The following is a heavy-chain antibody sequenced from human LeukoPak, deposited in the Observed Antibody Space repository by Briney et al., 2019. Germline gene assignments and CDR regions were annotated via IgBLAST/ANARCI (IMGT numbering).Heavy chain of an antibody. J-gene: IGHJ4*02. V-gene: IGHV3-30*18. D-gene: IGHD2-15*01. CDR2: MSFDGSYK. CDR3: AKSSDFVLGSPDY. Sequence: GGSLRPSCAASGFTFSSYAMHWVRQAPGKGLEWVAVMSFDGSYKYYADSVKGRFTISRDNSKSTLYLQMDSLRAEDTAVYYCAKSSDFVLGSPDYWGQGTLVTVSS. CDR1: GFTFSSYA.